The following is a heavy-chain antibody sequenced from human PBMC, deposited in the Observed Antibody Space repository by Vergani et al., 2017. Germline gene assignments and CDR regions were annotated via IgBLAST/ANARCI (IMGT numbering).Heavy chain of an antibody. D-gene: IGHD2-2*02. CDR2: INYSGST. V-gene: IGHV4-34*01. CDR1: GGSFSGYY. J-gene: IGHJ4*02. Sequence: QVQLQQWGAGLLKPSETLSLTCAVYGGSFSGYYWSWIRQPPGKGLEWIGEINYSGSTNYNPSLKSRVTISVDESRNLFSLRLNSVTAADTAVYYCATIGYRRWGYYFDYWGQGILVTVSS. CDR3: ATIGYRRWGYYFDY.